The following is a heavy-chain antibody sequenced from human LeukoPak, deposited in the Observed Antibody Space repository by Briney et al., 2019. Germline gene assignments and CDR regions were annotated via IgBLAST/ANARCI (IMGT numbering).Heavy chain of an antibody. CDR3: ARDSFGEGYFDY. Sequence: SETLSLTCTVSGGSISNYFWSWIRQPAGKGLKWIGSIYYSGSTYYNPSLKSRVTISVDTSKNQFSLKLSSVTAADTAVYYCARDSFGEGYFDYWGQGTLVTVSS. J-gene: IGHJ4*02. CDR2: IYYSGST. CDR1: GGSISNYF. D-gene: IGHD3-10*01. V-gene: IGHV4-4*07.